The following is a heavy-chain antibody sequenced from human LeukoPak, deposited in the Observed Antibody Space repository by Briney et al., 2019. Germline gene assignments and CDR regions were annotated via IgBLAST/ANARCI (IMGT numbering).Heavy chain of an antibody. CDR2: IYWDDDK. V-gene: IGHV2-5*02. D-gene: IGHD5-12*01. CDR1: GFSLSTHGVG. J-gene: IGHJ4*02. CDR3: AHRKWLSKVFEY. Sequence: PGPTLVNPTQTLTLTCTFSGFSLSTHGVGVGCIREPPGKALEWLALIYWDDDKRYSPSLKSRLSITKDTSKNQVVLTMTNMDPVDTATYYCAHRKWLSKVFEYWGQGTLVTVSS.